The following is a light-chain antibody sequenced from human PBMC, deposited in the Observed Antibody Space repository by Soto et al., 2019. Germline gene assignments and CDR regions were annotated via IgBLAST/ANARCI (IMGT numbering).Light chain of an antibody. Sequence: QSVLTQPASVSGSPGQSITISCTGSNSDIGAYDYVSWYQQHPGKPPTLLIYGVTFRPSGVPNRFSGSKSGNTATLTISGLLTEDEADYYCGSYASATLIFGGGTKLTVL. CDR2: GVT. J-gene: IGLJ2*01. CDR1: NSDIGAYDY. CDR3: GSYASATLI. V-gene: IGLV2-14*01.